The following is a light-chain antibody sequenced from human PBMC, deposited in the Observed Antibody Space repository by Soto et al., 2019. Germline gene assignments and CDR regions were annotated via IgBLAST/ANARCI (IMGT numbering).Light chain of an antibody. V-gene: IGKV3-20*01. CDR2: GAS. Sequence: EMVLTQSPGTLSLSPGERATLSCRASQSVSSNYLAWYQQKPGQAPRLLIYGASSRATGIPDRFSGSGSGTDFTLTISRLAPEDFAVYYCQQYGSSPETFGQGTKVEIK. CDR1: QSVSSNY. CDR3: QQYGSSPET. J-gene: IGKJ1*01.